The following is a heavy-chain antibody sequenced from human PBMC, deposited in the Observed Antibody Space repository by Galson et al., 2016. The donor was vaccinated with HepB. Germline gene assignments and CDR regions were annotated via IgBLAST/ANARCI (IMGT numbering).Heavy chain of an antibody. CDR2: IYYRGGT. Sequence: LTCSVSGASISNYYWTWIRQPPGKGLEWIGYIYYRGGTNHNPSLKSRVTMSLDMSKNQFSLKLSSVTAADTAVYYCARGYNSGWYYFDYWGQGTLVTVSS. J-gene: IGHJ4*02. CDR1: GASISNYY. CDR3: ARGYNSGWYYFDY. D-gene: IGHD6-19*01. V-gene: IGHV4-59*01.